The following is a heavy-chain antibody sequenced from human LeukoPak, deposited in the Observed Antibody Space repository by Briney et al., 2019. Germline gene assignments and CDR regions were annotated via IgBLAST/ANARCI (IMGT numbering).Heavy chain of an antibody. V-gene: IGHV4-39*01. Sequence: PSETLSLTCTVSGGSISSSSYYWGWIRQPPGKGLEWIGSIYYSGSTNYNPSLKSRVTISVDTSKNQFSLKLSSVTAADTAVYYCARHDPTWDLFDYWGQGTLVTVSS. CDR2: IYYSGST. D-gene: IGHD1-26*01. CDR3: ARHDPTWDLFDY. J-gene: IGHJ4*02. CDR1: GGSISSSSYY.